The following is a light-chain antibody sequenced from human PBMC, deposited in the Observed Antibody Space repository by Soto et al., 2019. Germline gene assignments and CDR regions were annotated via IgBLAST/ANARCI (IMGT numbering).Light chain of an antibody. CDR1: QSVSIN. CDR3: EQYNNWPHA. CDR2: GAS. J-gene: IGKJ4*01. Sequence: MTQSPATLSVSPGERATLSCRASQSVSINLAWYQQKPGQAPRPLIYGASTRATAIPARFSGSGSGTEFTLTISSLQSEDFAVYYCEQYNNWPHAFGGGTKVDIK. V-gene: IGKV3-15*01.